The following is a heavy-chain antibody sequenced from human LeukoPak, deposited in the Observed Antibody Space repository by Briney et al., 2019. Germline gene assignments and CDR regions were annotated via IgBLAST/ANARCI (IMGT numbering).Heavy chain of an antibody. CDR3: ARLRGGYEWAPFDY. CDR1: GYSFTSYW. J-gene: IGHJ4*02. V-gene: IGHV5-51*01. D-gene: IGHD5-12*01. Sequence: GESLKISCKGSGYSFTSYWIAWVRQMPGKGLEWMGIINSGDSDTRYNPSFQGQVTMLADKSINTAYLQWNSLKASDTAMFYCARLRGGYEWAPFDYWGQGTLVTVSS. CDR2: INSGDSDT.